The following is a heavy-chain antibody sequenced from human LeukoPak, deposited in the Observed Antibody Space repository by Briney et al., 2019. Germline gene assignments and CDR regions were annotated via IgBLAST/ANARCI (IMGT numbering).Heavy chain of an antibody. J-gene: IGHJ3*02. CDR3: ARESYYDYVWGSYPKSAFDI. CDR1: GFTFSSYS. D-gene: IGHD3-16*02. V-gene: IGHV3-21*01. Sequence: PGGSLRLSCAASGFTFSSYSMNWVRQAPGKGLEWVSSISSSSSYIYYADSVKGRFTISRDNAKNSLYLQMNSLRAEDTAVYYCARESYYDYVWGSYPKSAFDIWGQGTMVTVSS. CDR2: ISSSSSYI.